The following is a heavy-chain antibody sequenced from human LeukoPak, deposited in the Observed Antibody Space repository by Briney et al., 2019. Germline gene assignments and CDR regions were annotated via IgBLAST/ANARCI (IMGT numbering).Heavy chain of an antibody. CDR1: GFTFSSYA. Sequence: PGGSLRLSCAASGFTFSSYAMGWVRQAPGKGLEWVSAITGSGGSTYYADSVEGRFTISRDNSKNTLFLLMNSLRAEDTAVYYCAKGMESSGTYYTGFDCWGQGTLVTVSS. J-gene: IGHJ4*02. CDR3: AKGMESSGTYYTGFDC. D-gene: IGHD1-26*01. V-gene: IGHV3-23*01. CDR2: ITGSGGST.